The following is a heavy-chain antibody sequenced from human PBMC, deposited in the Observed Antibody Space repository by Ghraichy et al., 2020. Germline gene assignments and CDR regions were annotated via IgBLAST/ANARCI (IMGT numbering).Heavy chain of an antibody. J-gene: IGHJ4*02. D-gene: IGHD4-17*01. CDR1: GFTFSSYG. CDR2: IWYDGSNK. CDR3: ARGGPYTVTTGQFDY. Sequence: GGSLRLSCAASGFTFSSYGMHWVRQAPGKGLEWVAVIWYDGSNKYYADSVKGRFTISRDNSKNTLYLQMNSLRAEDTAVYYCARGGPYTVTTGQFDYWGQGTLVTVSS. V-gene: IGHV3-33*01.